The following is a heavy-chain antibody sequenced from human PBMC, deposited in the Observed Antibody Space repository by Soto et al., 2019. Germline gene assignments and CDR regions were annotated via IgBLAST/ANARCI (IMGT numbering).Heavy chain of an antibody. CDR2: IYTSGST. CDR3: ARDLMVRGVIYFDY. Sequence: SETLSLTCTFSCGSIISYYWSWIRQPAGKGLEWIGRIYTSGSTNYNPSLKSRVTMSVDTSKNQFSLKLSSVTAADTAVYYCARDLMVRGVIYFDYWGQGTLVTVSS. D-gene: IGHD3-10*01. J-gene: IGHJ4*02. CDR1: CGSIISYY. V-gene: IGHV4-4*07.